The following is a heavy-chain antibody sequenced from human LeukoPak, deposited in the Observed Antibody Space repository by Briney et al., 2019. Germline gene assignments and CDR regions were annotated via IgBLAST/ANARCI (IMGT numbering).Heavy chain of an antibody. V-gene: IGHV1-46*01. J-gene: IGHJ3*02. CDR2: INCSGVIT. CDR1: GFTFTDYF. D-gene: IGHD5-12*01. CDR3: ARLAMIAPRAFDI. Sequence: ASVKVSCKASGFTFTDYFMHWVRQAPGQGLEWMGIINCSGVITSYAPEFQGRVTMTSDTSTSTVYMELSSLRSEDTGVYYCARLAMIAPRAFDIWGQGTMVTVSS.